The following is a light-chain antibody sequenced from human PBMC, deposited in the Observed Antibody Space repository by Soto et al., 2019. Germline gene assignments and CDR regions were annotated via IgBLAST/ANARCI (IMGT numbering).Light chain of an antibody. CDR1: SSDVGSHNL. CDR2: DVS. Sequence: QSALTQPASVSGSPGQSITISCTGTSSDVGSHNLVSWYQQHPGQAPKLMIYDVSKRPLGVSARFSASKSGNTASLTISGLPAEEEADYYCCSYGGSRAVFGGGTQLTVL. CDR3: CSYGGSRAV. V-gene: IGLV2-23*02. J-gene: IGLJ7*01.